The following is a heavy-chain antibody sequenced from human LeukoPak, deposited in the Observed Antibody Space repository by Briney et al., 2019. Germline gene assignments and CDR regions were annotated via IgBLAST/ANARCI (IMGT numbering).Heavy chain of an antibody. V-gene: IGHV3-53*01. CDR2: IYSGGST. Sequence: GGSLRLSCAVSGFTFSSYAMSWVRQAPGKGLEWVSVIYSGGSTYYADSVKGRFTISRDNSKNTLYLQMNSLRAEDTAVYYCARGHRADGYSYGPYYFDYWGQGTLVTVSS. CDR3: ARGHRADGYSYGPYYFDY. J-gene: IGHJ4*02. D-gene: IGHD5-24*01. CDR1: GFTFSSYA.